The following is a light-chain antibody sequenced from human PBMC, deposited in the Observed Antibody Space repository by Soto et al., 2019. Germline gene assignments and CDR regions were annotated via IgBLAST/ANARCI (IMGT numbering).Light chain of an antibody. CDR3: LQHNSYPHT. CDR1: KEIRND. V-gene: IGKV1-17*01. CDR2: AAS. J-gene: IGKJ2*01. Sequence: DIQRTKSPSSLSASLGDRVTITCRASKEIRNDFGWYQYKPGKAPKRLIYAASSLQSGVPSRFSGSGSGTEFTLTISSLQPEDFATYYCLQHNSYPHTFGQGTKLEIQ.